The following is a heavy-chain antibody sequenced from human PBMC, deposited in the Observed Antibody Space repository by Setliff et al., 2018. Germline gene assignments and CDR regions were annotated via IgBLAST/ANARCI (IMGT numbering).Heavy chain of an antibody. CDR3: ARMAVRVASRPSSPLEYYYYMDF. CDR2: IYYSGST. J-gene: IGHJ6*03. D-gene: IGHD6-6*01. CDR1: GGSISSYY. V-gene: IGHV4-59*08. Sequence: SETLSLTCTVSGGSISSYYWSWIRQPPGKGLEWIGYIYYSGSTNYNPSLKSRVTMSVDTSKSHFSLRLSSVTAADTAVYYCARMAVRVASRPSSPLEYYYYMDFWGKGATVTVSS.